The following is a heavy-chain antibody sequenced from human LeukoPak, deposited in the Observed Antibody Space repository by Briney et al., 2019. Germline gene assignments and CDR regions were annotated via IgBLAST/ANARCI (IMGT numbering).Heavy chain of an antibody. CDR1: GYTFTSYA. CDR3: ARATTVTLFDY. V-gene: IGHV1-3*01. D-gene: IGHD4-17*01. Sequence: ASVKVSCKASGYTFTSYAMHWVRQAPGQRLEWMGWINAGNGNTKYSQKFQGRVTITRDTSASTAYMELSSLRSEDTVVYYCARATTVTLFDYWGQGTLVTVSS. CDR2: INAGNGNT. J-gene: IGHJ4*02.